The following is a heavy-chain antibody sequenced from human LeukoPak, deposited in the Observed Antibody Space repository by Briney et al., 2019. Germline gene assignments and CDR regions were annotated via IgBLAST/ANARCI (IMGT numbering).Heavy chain of an antibody. CDR2: IYYSGST. J-gene: IGHJ4*02. CDR1: GGSISSYY. CDR3: ARASEGIGFFDF. V-gene: IGHV4-59*01. Sequence: SETLSLTCTVSGGSISSYYWSWIRQPPGKGLEWIGYIYYSGSTNYNPSLKSRVTISLDTPKLQFSLELSSVTTADTAVYFCARASEGIGFFDFWGPGLLVTVSS. D-gene: IGHD2-21*01.